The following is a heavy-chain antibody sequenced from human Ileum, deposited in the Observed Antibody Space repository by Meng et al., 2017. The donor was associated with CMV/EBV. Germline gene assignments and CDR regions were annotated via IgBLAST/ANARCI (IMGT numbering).Heavy chain of an antibody. V-gene: IGHV3-23*01. CDR1: GFTLSSYA. Sequence: SGAASGFTLSSYARSWVRQAPGKGLEGVSAISGSGGSTYYADSVKGRFTISRDNSKNTLYLQMNSLRAEDTAVYYCAKDYTSFWFDPWGQGTLVTVSS. CDR3: AKDYTSFWFDP. J-gene: IGHJ5*02. CDR2: ISGSGGST. D-gene: IGHD2-2*01.